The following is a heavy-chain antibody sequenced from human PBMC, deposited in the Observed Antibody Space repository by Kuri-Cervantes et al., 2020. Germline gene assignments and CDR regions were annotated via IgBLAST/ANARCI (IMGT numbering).Heavy chain of an antibody. CDR2: ISYDGRNK. J-gene: IGHJ4*02. V-gene: IGHV3-30*04. Sequence: GGSLRLSCTASGFTFGDYAMSWVRQAPGKGLEWVAVISYDGRNKYNSDSVKGRFTISRDKSKNTLSLRMNSLRTEDTAVYYCARGPYCGGDCSSFLDYWGLGTLVTVSS. CDR3: ARGPYCGGDCSSFLDY. D-gene: IGHD2-21*02. CDR1: GFTFGDYA.